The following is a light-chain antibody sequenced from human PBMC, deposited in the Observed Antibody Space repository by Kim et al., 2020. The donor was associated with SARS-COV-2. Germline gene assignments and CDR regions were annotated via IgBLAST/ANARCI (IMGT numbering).Light chain of an antibody. Sequence: ELTQPPSASGTPGQRVTISCSGGRSNIGSNVVNWYQQLPGTAPKLLIYSNDYRPSGVPVRFSGSKSGTSASLDISGLQSEDEADYYCAAWDDSLNGSVFGGGTQLTVL. CDR1: RSNIGSNV. CDR3: AAWDDSLNGSV. V-gene: IGLV1-44*01. J-gene: IGLJ3*02. CDR2: SND.